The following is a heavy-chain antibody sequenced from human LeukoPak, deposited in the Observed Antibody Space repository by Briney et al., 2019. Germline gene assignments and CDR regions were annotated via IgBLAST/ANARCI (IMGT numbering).Heavy chain of an antibody. J-gene: IGHJ4*02. V-gene: IGHV3-23*01. D-gene: IGHD2-15*01. CDR1: GFTFSSYA. Sequence: GGSLRLSCAASGFTFSSYAMHWIRQAPGKGLEWVSAISNNGGYTYYADSVQGRFTISRDNSKSTLCLQMNSLRAEDTAVYYCAKQLGYCSDGSCYFPYWGQGTLVTVSS. CDR2: ISNNGGYT. CDR3: AKQLGYCSDGSCYFPY.